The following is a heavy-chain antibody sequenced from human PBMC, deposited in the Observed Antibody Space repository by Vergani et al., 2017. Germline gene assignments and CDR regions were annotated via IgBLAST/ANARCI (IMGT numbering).Heavy chain of an antibody. J-gene: IGHJ5*02. CDR2: ISGSGGST. CDR1: GFTFSSYA. CDR3: AKTPGVVVVVPAAFNP. D-gene: IGHD2-2*01. V-gene: IGHV3-23*01. Sequence: EVQLLESGGGLVQPGGSLRLSCAASGFTFSSYAMSWVRQAPGKGLEWVSAISGSGGSTYYADSVKGRFTISRDNSKNTLYLQMNSLRAEDTAVYYCAKTPGVVVVVPAAFNPWGQGTLVTVSS.